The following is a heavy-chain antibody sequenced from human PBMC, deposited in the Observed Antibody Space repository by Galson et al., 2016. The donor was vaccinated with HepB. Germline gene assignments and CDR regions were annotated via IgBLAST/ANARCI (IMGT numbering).Heavy chain of an antibody. D-gene: IGHD2-8*01. J-gene: IGHJ3*02. CDR3: ARENGVAAHYDAFHI. V-gene: IGHV1-8*01. CDR2: MNPNSGDT. Sequence: SVKVSCKASGYTFTNYDINWVRQATGQGLEWMGWMNPNSGDTDYAQKFQGRVTITRDTSISTAYMELSSLRSEDTAVYYCARENGVAAHYDAFHIWGQGTMVTVSS. CDR1: GYTFTNYD.